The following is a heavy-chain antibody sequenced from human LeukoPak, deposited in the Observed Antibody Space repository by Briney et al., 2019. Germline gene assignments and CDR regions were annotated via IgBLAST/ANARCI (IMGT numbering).Heavy chain of an antibody. V-gene: IGHV4-4*07. J-gene: IGHJ5*02. CDR2: IYTSGST. CDR3: ARGRGSSSLAWFDP. Sequence: PSETLSLTCTVSGGSISSYYWSWLRQPAGKGLEWIGRIYTSGSTNYNPSLKSRVTMSVDTSKNQFSLKLSSVTAADTAVYYCARGRGSSSLAWFDPWGQGTLVTVSS. CDR1: GGSISSYY. D-gene: IGHD6-6*01.